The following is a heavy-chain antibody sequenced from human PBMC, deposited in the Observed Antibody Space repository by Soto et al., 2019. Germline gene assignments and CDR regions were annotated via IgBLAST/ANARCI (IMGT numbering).Heavy chain of an antibody. J-gene: IGHJ4*02. D-gene: IGHD3-22*01. V-gene: IGHV5-10-1*01. CDR1: GYSFAGYW. Sequence: GESLKISCKGSGYSFAGYWITWVRQQPGKGLEWMGRIDPSDSQTYYSPSFRGHVTISVTKSITTVFLQWSSLRASDTAMYYCARQIYDSDTGPNFQYYFDSWGQGTPVTVSS. CDR3: ARQIYDSDTGPNFQYYFDS. CDR2: IDPSDSQT.